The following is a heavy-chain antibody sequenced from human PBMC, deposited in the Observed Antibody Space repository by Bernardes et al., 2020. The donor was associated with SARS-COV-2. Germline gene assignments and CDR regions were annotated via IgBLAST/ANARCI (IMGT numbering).Heavy chain of an antibody. CDR3: AKPQGLRYFDWSAFDY. CDR1: GFTFDDYA. Sequence: GGSLRLSCAASGFTFDDYAMHWVRQAPGKGLEWVSLISGDGGSPYYADSVKGRFTISRDNSKNSLYLQMNSLRTEDTALYYCAKPQGLRYFDWSAFDYWGQGTLVTVSS. CDR2: ISGDGGSP. D-gene: IGHD3-9*01. V-gene: IGHV3-43*02. J-gene: IGHJ4*02.